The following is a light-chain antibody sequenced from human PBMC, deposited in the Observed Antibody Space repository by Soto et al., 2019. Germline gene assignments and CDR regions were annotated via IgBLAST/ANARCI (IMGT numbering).Light chain of an antibody. CDR3: QQYGSSPLT. Sequence: EIVLTQSPGTLSLSPGERATLSCRATLSVSSSFLAWYQQKPGQAPRLLIYGASSRATGIPDRFSGSGSGTDFTLTISRLEPEDFAVYYCQQYGSSPLTFGGGTKVDIK. J-gene: IGKJ4*01. V-gene: IGKV3-20*01. CDR1: LSVSSSF. CDR2: GAS.